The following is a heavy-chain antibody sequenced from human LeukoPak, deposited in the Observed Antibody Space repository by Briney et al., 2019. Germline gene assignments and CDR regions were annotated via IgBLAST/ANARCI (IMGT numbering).Heavy chain of an antibody. CDR2: VYYTGST. CDR3: ARDQDGTTYLDY. Sequence: SETLSLTCTVSGGSVSSGSYYWSWIRQPPGKGLEWIGYVYYTGSTKDNPSLKSRVTISVDTSKNQFSLKLSSVTAADTAVYYCARDQDGTTYLDYWGQGTLVTVSS. CDR1: GGSVSSGSYY. J-gene: IGHJ4*02. D-gene: IGHD1-1*01. V-gene: IGHV4-61*01.